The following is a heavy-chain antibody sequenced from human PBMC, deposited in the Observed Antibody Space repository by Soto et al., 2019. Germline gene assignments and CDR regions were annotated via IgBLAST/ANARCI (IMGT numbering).Heavy chain of an antibody. CDR1: GFTFGDYA. CDR2: IRSKAYGGTT. V-gene: IGHV3-49*04. J-gene: IGHJ4*02. CDR3: TRVGCGGDCYNDY. D-gene: IGHD2-21*02. Sequence: PVGSLRLSCTASGFTFGDYAMSWVRQAPGKGLEWVGFIRSKAYGGTTEYAASVKGRFTISRDDSKSIAYLQMNSLKTEDTAVYYCTRVGCGGDCYNDYWGQGTLVTVSS.